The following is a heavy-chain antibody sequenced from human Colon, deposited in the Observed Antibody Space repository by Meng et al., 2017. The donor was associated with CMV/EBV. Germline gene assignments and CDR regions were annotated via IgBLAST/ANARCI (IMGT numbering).Heavy chain of an antibody. V-gene: IGHV6-1*01. D-gene: IGHD1-26*01. CDR2: AYYRSKWYL. CDR3: ARAYASGYLDY. J-gene: IGHJ4*02. Sequence: SQTLSLTCDISGDSVSTYSAAWHWIRQSPSRGLEWLGRAYYRSKWYLDYAVSVKSRIIISPGTSKNQFSLQLSSVTPEDTAMYYCARAYASGYLDYWGQGTLVTVSS. CDR1: GDSVSTYSAA.